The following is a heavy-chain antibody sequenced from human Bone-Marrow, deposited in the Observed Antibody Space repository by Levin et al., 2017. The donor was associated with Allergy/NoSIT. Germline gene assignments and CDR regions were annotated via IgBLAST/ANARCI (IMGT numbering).Heavy chain of an antibody. V-gene: IGHV4-61*02. Sequence: LRLSCTVSGGSISSGNYYWSWIRQPAGERLEWIGRIYTSGSTNYNPSLKSRVTISLDTSKNQFSLKLTSVTAADTAVYYCPRVGHVRESSGTNWYSFSYYYMDVWGKGTTVTVSS. CDR3: PRVGHVRESSGTNWYSFSYYYMDV. D-gene: IGHD1-26*01. CDR1: GGSISSGNYY. CDR2: IYTSGST. J-gene: IGHJ6*03.